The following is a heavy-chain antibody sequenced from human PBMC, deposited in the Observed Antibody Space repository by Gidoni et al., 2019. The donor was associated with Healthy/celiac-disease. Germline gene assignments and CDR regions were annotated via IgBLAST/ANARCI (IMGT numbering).Heavy chain of an antibody. CDR3: AKDQLTTVVTTVGAFDI. Sequence: QVQLVESGGGVVQPGRSLRLSCAASGFTVSSYGMHWVRQAPGKGLEWVAVISYDGSNNYYADSVKGRFTISRDNSKNTLYLQMNSLRAEDTAVYYCAKDQLTTVVTTVGAFDIWGQGTMVTVSS. CDR1: GFTVSSYG. V-gene: IGHV3-30*18. J-gene: IGHJ3*02. CDR2: ISYDGSNN. D-gene: IGHD4-17*01.